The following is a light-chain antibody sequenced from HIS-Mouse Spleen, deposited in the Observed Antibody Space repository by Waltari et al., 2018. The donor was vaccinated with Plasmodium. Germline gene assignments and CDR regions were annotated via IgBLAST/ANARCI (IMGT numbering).Light chain of an antibody. CDR3: QQYNNWSFT. CDR2: GAS. CDR1: QRVSSN. V-gene: IGKV3-15*01. Sequence: ELVMTQSPATLSVSPGERATLSCRASQRVSSNLAWYQQKPGQAPRRLIYGASSRATGVPARFSGSGSGTEFTLTISSLQSEDFAVYYCQQYNNWSFTFGPGTKVDIK. J-gene: IGKJ3*01.